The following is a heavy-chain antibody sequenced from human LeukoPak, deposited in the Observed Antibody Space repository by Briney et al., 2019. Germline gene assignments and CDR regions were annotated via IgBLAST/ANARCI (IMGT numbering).Heavy chain of an antibody. CDR1: GFTFSSYW. Sequence: GGSLRLSCAASGFTFSSYWMHWVRQAPEKGLVWVSRINSDGSSTSYADSVKGRFTISRDNAKNTLYLQMNSLRAEDTAVYYCARDESYGGKDPDYWGQGALVTVSS. CDR2: INSDGSST. CDR3: ARDESYGGKDPDY. V-gene: IGHV3-74*01. D-gene: IGHD4-23*01. J-gene: IGHJ4*02.